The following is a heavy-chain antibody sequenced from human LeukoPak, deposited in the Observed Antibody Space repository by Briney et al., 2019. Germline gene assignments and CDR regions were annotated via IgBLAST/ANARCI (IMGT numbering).Heavy chain of an antibody. CDR1: GYTFTGYY. V-gene: IGHV1-2*02. J-gene: IGHJ4*02. D-gene: IGHD6-13*01. CDR3: ARGAYSSRHGNFDY. Sequence: ASVKVSCKASGYTFTGYYMHWVRQAPGQGLEWMGWINPNSGGTNYAQKFQGRVTITRDTSISTAYMELSRLRSDDTAVYYCARGAYSSRHGNFDYWGQGTLVTVSS. CDR2: INPNSGGT.